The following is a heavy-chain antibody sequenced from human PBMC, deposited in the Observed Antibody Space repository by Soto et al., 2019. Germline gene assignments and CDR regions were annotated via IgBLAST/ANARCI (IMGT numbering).Heavy chain of an antibody. CDR3: ARMGTCSGGSCSKPFDY. Sequence: SETLSLTCAVYGGSFSGYYWSWIRQPPGKGLEWIGEINHSGSTNYNPSLKSRVTISVDTSKNQFSLKLSSVTAADTAVYYCARMGTCSGGSCSKPFDYWGQGTLVTVSS. CDR2: INHSGST. CDR1: GGSFSGYY. D-gene: IGHD2-15*01. V-gene: IGHV4-34*01. J-gene: IGHJ4*02.